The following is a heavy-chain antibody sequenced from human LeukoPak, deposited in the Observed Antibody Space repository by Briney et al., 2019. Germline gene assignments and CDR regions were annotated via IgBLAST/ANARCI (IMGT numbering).Heavy chain of an antibody. V-gene: IGHV3-7*01. CDR2: IKQDGSER. Sequence: PGRSLRLSCAGSGFSFSRYWMAWVRQAPGKGLEWVANIKQDGSERYYVDSVKGRFTIARDNAKNSFYLQMNSLRAEDTAVYYCVRNFDYWGQGTLVTVSS. CDR3: VRNFDY. J-gene: IGHJ4*02. CDR1: GFSFSRYW.